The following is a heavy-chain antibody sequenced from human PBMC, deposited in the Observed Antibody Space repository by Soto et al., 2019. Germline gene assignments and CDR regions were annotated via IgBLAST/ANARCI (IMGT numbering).Heavy chain of an antibody. Sequence: GGSLRLSCAASGSISTTTPLSWVRQAPGTGLEWVSTISGRGTNTYYADSVQGRFIISRDNLKNTVNLQMNGLGVEDTAIYYCATSFRYFDNWGQGTRVTVSS. CDR2: ISGRGTNT. CDR3: ATSFRYFDN. CDR1: GSISTTTP. V-gene: IGHV3-23*01. J-gene: IGHJ4*02.